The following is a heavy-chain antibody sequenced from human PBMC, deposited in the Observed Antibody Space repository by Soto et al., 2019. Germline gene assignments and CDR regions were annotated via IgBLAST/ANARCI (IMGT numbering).Heavy chain of an antibody. CDR3: ADPIAVAASVG. V-gene: IGHV1-69*13. CDR1: GGTFSSYA. CDR2: IIPIFGTA. Sequence: VKVSCKASGGTFSSYAISWVRQAPGQGLEWMGGIIPIFGTANYAQKFEGRGTITADESTSTAYIELSRLRSEDTAVYYWADPIAVAASVGWGQGTLVTVSS. D-gene: IGHD6-19*01. J-gene: IGHJ4*02.